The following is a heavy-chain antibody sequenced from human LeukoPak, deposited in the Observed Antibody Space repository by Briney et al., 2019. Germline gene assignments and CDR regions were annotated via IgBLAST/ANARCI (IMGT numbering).Heavy chain of an antibody. CDR3: ARDLLTGELSDY. V-gene: IGHV1-18*01. CDR2: ISAYNGNT. CDR1: GYTFTSYG. D-gene: IGHD3-16*02. Sequence: ASVKVSCKASGYTFTSYGISWVRQAPGQGLEWMGWISAYNGNTNYAQKLRGRVTMTTDTSTSTAYMELRSLRSDDTAVYYCARDLLTGELSDYWGQGTLVTVSS. J-gene: IGHJ4*02.